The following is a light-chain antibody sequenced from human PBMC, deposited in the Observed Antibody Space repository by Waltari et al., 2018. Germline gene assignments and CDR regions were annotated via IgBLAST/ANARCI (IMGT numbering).Light chain of an antibody. CDR2: DAS. V-gene: IGKV3-20*01. CDR3: QHYVSLPVT. Sequence: EIVLTQSPGTLSLSPGERATLSCRASQSFTRYLAWYQHKPGQAPRLLIYDASTRAAGSADRFSGSGSGTDFSLTISRLEPEDFAVYYCQHYVSLPVTFGQGTKVEIK. CDR1: QSFTRY. J-gene: IGKJ1*01.